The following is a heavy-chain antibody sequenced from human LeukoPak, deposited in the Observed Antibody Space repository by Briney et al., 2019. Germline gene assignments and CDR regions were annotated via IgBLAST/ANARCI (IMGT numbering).Heavy chain of an antibody. CDR3: ARDSEDIVVVPADPYYGMDV. CDR1: GGTFSSYA. D-gene: IGHD2-2*01. V-gene: IGHV1-69*04. J-gene: IGHJ6*02. CDR2: IIPIFGIA. Sequence: SVKVSCKASGGTFSSYAISWVRQAPGQGLEWMGRIIPIFGIANYAQKFQGRVTITADKSTSTAYVELSSLRSEDTAVYYCARDSEDIVVVPADPYYGMDVWGQGTTVTVSS.